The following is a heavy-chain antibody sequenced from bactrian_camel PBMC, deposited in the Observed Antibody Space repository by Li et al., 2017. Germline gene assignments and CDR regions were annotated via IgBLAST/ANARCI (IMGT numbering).Heavy chain of an antibody. CDR1: GFTFDDYA. J-gene: IGHJ4*01. D-gene: IGHD1*01. Sequence: VQLVESGGGLVQPGGSLRLSCETSGFTFDDYAMGWICQKPGKAPEWVSDVSWDGYITNYADSVKGRFTCSRDNARNTVYLQMNNLRPEDTAVYYCVRHDTSTDTYSQPESQGTQVTVS. V-gene: IGHV3-1*01. CDR2: VSWDGYIT.